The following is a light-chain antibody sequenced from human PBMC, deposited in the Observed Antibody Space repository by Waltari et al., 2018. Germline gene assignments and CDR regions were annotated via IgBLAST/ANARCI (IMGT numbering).Light chain of an antibody. CDR1: QSVSSN. V-gene: IGKV3-15*01. J-gene: IGKJ2*01. Sequence: EIVMTQSPATLSVSPGERATLSCRASQSVSSNLAWFQKKPGQAPRLLIYGASTRATGFSARFRGSGSGTEFTLTISSLHSEDFAVYFCLQYDNWPRVFGQGTKLEIK. CDR2: GAS. CDR3: LQYDNWPRV.